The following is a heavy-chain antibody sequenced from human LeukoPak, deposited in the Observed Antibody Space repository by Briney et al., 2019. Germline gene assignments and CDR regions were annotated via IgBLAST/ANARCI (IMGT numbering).Heavy chain of an antibody. CDR2: IYPGDSNT. D-gene: IGHD4-11*01. Sequence: GESLKISCQVSGYSFPSHWIGWVRQMPGKGLEWMGFIYPGDSNTRYSPSFQGQVTISVDKSISTAYLQWGSLKASDTAMYYCARRNGNYFDCWGQGSLVSVSS. CDR1: GYSFPSHW. V-gene: IGHV5-51*01. J-gene: IGHJ4*02. CDR3: ARRNGNYFDC.